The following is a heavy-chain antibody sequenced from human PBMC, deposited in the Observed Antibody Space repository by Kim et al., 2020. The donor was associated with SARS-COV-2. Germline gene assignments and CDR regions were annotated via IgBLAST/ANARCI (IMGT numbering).Heavy chain of an antibody. J-gene: IGHJ5*02. CDR3: VGDSSAWYSSFDP. D-gene: IGHD6-19*01. V-gene: IGHV4-4*07. Sequence: TPSRKSRVTMSIDTSKNQFSLKLTSGTAADTAVYYCVGDSSAWYSSFDPWGQGILVTVSS.